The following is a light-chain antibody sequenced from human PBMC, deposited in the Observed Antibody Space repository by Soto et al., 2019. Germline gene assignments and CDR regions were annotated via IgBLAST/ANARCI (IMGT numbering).Light chain of an antibody. J-gene: IGKJ4*01. CDR1: QGISSW. CDR3: QQANSFPPFLT. CDR2: AAS. V-gene: IGKV1-12*01. Sequence: DIQMTQSPSSVSASVGDRVTITCRASQGISSWVAWYQQKPGKAPKLLISAASNLQSGVPSRFSGSGSGTDFALTISSLQPEDFATYYCQQANSFPPFLTFGGGTKVEIK.